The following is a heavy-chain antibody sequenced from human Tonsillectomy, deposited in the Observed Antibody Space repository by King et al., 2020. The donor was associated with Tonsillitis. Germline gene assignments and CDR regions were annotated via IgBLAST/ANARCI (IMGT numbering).Heavy chain of an antibody. CDR1: GFTFSSYG. J-gene: IGHJ4*02. CDR2: IWYDGSNK. D-gene: IGHD2-2*01. CDR3: ARDLVGYCSSTSCQHFDY. Sequence: VQLVESGGGVVQPGRSLRLSCAASGFTFSSYGMHWVRQAPGKGLEWLAVIWYDGSNKYYADSVKGRFTIARDNSTNTLYLQMNSLRAEDTAVYYCARDLVGYCSSTSCQHFDYCGQGTLVTVSS. V-gene: IGHV3-33*01.